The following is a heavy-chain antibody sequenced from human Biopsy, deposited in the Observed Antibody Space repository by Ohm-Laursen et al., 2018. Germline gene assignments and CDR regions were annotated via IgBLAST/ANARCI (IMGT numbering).Heavy chain of an antibody. V-gene: IGHV4-59*08. J-gene: IGHJ4*02. Sequence: SDTLSLTCTVSSGSISSYYWSWIRQPPGKGLEWIGFISNSGNTNYNPSLKSRVTISVDTSKNQISLKLDSVTVADTAVFYCARRGSGGRSFDYWGQGSLVTVSS. CDR2: ISNSGNT. CDR3: ARRGSGGRSFDY. CDR1: SGSISSYY. D-gene: IGHD2-15*01.